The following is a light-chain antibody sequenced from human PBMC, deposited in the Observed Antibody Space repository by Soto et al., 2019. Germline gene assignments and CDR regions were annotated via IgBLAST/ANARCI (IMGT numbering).Light chain of an antibody. Sequence: DIVMTQSPDSLAVSLGERVTINCKSSQSVLYSSNNKNYLAWYQQKPGQPPKLLIYWASTRESGVPDRFSGSGSGTDFTLTISSLQAEDVAVYYCQQYYDTPYTFGQGTKLEIK. CDR1: QSVLYSSNNKNY. J-gene: IGKJ2*01. CDR3: QQYYDTPYT. CDR2: WAS. V-gene: IGKV4-1*01.